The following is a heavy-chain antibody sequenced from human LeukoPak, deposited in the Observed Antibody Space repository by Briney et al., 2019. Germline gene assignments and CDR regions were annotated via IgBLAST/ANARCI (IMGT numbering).Heavy chain of an antibody. V-gene: IGHV3-23*01. CDR3: ARQGSGSYKLDY. J-gene: IGHJ4*02. D-gene: IGHD3-10*01. Sequence: GGSLRLSCAASGFTFSSYAMGWVRQAPGKGLEWVSAISGSGGSTYYADSVKGRFTISRDNSKNTLYLQMNSLRSDDTAVFYCARQGSGSYKLDYWGQGALVTVSS. CDR2: ISGSGGST. CDR1: GFTFSSYA.